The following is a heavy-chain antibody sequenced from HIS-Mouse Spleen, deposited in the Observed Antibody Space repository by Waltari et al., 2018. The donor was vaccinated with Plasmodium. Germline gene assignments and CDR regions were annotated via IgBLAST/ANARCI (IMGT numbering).Heavy chain of an antibody. CDR3: ARAPKRRNYYDSSGYRPAEYFQH. V-gene: IGHV4-31*03. J-gene: IGHJ1*01. CDR1: GGSISSGGYY. CDR2: IYYSGGT. D-gene: IGHD3-22*01. Sequence: QVQLQESGPGLVKPSQTLSLTCTVSGGSISSGGYYWSWIRQHPGKGLEWIGYIYYSGGTYYNPSLKSRVTISVDTSKNQFSLKLSSVTAADTAVYYWARAPKRRNYYDSSGYRPAEYFQHWGQGTLVTVSS.